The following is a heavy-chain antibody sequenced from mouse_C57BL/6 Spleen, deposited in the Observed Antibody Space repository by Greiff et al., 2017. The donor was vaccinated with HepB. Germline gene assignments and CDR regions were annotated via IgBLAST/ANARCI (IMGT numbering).Heavy chain of an antibody. J-gene: IGHJ3*01. CDR3: ANPYYYGSSLLAY. V-gene: IGHV1-82*01. D-gene: IGHD1-1*01. CDR1: GYAFSSSW. CDR2: IYPGDGDT. Sequence: VQLQQSGPELVKPGASVKISCKASGYAFSSSWMNWVKQRPGKGLEWIGRIYPGDGDTNYNGKFKGKATLTAEKSSSTAYMQLSSLTSEDAAVYFCANPYYYGSSLLAYWGQGTLVTVSA.